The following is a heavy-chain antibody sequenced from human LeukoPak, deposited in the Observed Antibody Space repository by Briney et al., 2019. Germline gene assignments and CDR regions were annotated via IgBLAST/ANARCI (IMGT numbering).Heavy chain of an antibody. D-gene: IGHD3-22*01. J-gene: IGHJ5*02. CDR2: INPSGGST. CDR1: GYTFTSYY. V-gene: IGHV1-46*01. Sequence: ASVKVSCKASGYTFTSYYMHWVRQAPGQGLEWMGIINPSGGSTSYAQKFQGRVTMTRDTSTSTVYMELSSLRSEDTTVYYCARDRSDSSGYYYVSWFDPWGQGTLVTVSS. CDR3: ARDRSDSSGYYYVSWFDP.